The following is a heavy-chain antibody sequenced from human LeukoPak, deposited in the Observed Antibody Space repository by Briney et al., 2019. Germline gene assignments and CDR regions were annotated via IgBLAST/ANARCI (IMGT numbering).Heavy chain of an antibody. V-gene: IGHV3-11*04. CDR2: ISQDSRNV. CDR1: GFILSNYY. J-gene: IGHJ4*02. Sequence: KPGGSLRLSCAGSGFILSNYYMSWIRQAPGKGLEWISYISQDSRNVYYADSVKGRFTISRDNAKNLVSLQMSSLRAEDTAVYYCARGSDYSNGNIYEDDFEYWGQGTLVTVSS. CDR3: ARGSDYSNGNIYEDDFEY. D-gene: IGHD2-8*01.